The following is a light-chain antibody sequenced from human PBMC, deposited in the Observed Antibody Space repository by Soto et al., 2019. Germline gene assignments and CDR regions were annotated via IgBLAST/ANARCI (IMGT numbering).Light chain of an antibody. J-gene: IGKJ1*01. CDR1: QSIDTY. CDR2: AAS. Sequence: DFQMTQSPSSLSASVGDRVTIACRAGQSIDTYVNWYQQKPGKAPMLLIYAASNLQSGVPSRFSGSGSGTDFTLTISSLQPEDFATYYCQQSYSSPRTFGQGTKLEVQ. V-gene: IGKV1-39*01. CDR3: QQSYSSPRT.